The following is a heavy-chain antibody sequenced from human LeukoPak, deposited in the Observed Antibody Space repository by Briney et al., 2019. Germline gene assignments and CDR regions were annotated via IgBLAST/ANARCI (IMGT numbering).Heavy chain of an antibody. J-gene: IGHJ4*02. V-gene: IGHV4-61*02. CDR1: GGSISSGSYY. CDR2: IYTTEKT. Sequence: SETLSLTCSVSGGSISSGSYYWSWIRQPAGKGLEWIGRIYTTEKTNYNPSLKSRVTISLDTSKNQFSLKLTSVTAADTAVYYCARAALVGATLFDWGQGTLVTVSS. D-gene: IGHD1-26*01. CDR3: ARAALVGATLFD.